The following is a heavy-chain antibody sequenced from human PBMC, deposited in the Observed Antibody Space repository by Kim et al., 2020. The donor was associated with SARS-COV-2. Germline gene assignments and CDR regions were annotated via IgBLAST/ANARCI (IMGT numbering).Heavy chain of an antibody. CDR1: GFTFGSYN. CDR2: ISAGGVTT. CDR3: VRSNIRGVNIIQYYHFDMDV. V-gene: IGHV3-48*02. D-gene: IGHD3-10*01. J-gene: IGHJ6*02. Sequence: GGSLRLSCAGSGFTFGSYNMNWVRQAPWKGLEWVSYISAGGVTTYYADSVKGRFTISRDNAKNSLSLQMISLRDEDTAVYYCVRSNIRGVNIIQYYHFDMDVWGQGTTVSVSS.